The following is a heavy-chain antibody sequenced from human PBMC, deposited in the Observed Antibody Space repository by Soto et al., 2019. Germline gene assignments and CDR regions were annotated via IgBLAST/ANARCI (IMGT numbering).Heavy chain of an antibody. J-gene: IGHJ3*02. CDR1: GFTFSGSA. CDR2: IRSKANSYAT. D-gene: IGHD3-10*01. CDR3: TRGSYDAFDI. V-gene: IGHV3-73*02. Sequence: EVQLVESGGGLVQPGRSLKLSCAASGFTFSGSAMHWVRQASGKGLEWVGRIRSKANSYATAYAASVKGRFTISRDDSKNTAYLQMNSLKTEDTAVYYCTRGSYDAFDIWGQGTMVTVSS.